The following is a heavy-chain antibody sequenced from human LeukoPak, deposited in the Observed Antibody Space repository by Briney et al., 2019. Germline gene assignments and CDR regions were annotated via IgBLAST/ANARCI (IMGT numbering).Heavy chain of an antibody. CDR2: IVGSGGST. J-gene: IGHJ4*02. D-gene: IGHD1-26*01. CDR3: AKDVIVGAPYYFDY. V-gene: IGHV3-23*01. Sequence: GGSLRLSCAASGFTFSIYAMTWVRQAPGKGLEWVSAIVGSGGSTYYADSVKGRFTISRDNSKNTLYLQMNSLRAEDTAVYYCAKDVIVGAPYYFDYWGQGTLVTVSS. CDR1: GFTFSIYA.